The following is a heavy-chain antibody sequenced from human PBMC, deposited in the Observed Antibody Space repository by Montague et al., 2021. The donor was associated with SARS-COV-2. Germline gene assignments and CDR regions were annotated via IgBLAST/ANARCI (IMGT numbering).Heavy chain of an antibody. CDR1: GGSLINYF. CDR3: ARVDSSGPGEY. CDR2: ISDSGST. V-gene: IGHV4-59*08. D-gene: IGHD3-22*01. Sequence: SETLSLTCTVSGGSLINYFWSWIRQPPGKGLVLVGYISDSGSTKYNPSLQSRVTISVDTARNQFSLKLLSVTAADTAFYYCARVDSSGPGEYWGQGILVSVSS. J-gene: IGHJ4*02.